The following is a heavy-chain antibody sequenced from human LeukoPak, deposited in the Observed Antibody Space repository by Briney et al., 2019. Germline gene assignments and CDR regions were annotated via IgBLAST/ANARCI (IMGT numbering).Heavy chain of an antibody. CDR2: ISGSGGST. J-gene: IGHJ3*02. CDR1: GFTFSSYA. D-gene: IGHD1-1*01. Sequence: PGGSLRPSCAASGFTFSSYAMSWVRQAPGKGLEWVSAISGSGGSTYYADSVKGRFTISRDNSKNTLYLQMNSLRAEDTAVYYCLTLVPDDNWNDGEGAFDIWGQGTMVTVSS. V-gene: IGHV3-23*01. CDR3: LTLVPDDNWNDGEGAFDI.